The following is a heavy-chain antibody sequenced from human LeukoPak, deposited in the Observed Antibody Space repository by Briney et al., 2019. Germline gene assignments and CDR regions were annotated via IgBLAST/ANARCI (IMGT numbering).Heavy chain of an antibody. CDR3: VRTYSIGWSTGIFDI. V-gene: IGHV4-39*01. J-gene: IGHJ3*02. Sequence: SETLSLTCTVSGVSIISSSSSSYYWGWIRQSPGKGPEWVGAIYYTGRTYYNPSLQSRVSISLDTSNNQFSLRLSSVTAADTAVYYCVRTYSIGWSTGIFDIWGQGTMVTVSS. CDR1: GVSIISSSSSSYY. CDR2: IYYTGRT. D-gene: IGHD6-19*01.